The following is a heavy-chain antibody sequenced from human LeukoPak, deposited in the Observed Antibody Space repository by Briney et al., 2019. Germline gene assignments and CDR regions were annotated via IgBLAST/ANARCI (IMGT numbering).Heavy chain of an antibody. V-gene: IGHV4-59*01. CDR2: IYYSGST. CDR1: GGSISSYY. J-gene: IGHJ4*02. Sequence: PSETLSLTCTVSGGSISSYYWSWIRQPPGKGLEWIGYIYYSGSTNYNPSLKSRVTISVDTSKNQSSLKLSSVTAADTAVYYCASRGVGAALDYWGQGTLVTVSS. CDR3: ASRGVGAALDY. D-gene: IGHD1-26*01.